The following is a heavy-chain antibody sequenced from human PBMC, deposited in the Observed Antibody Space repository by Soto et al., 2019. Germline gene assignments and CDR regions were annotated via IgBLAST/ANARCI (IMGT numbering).Heavy chain of an antibody. D-gene: IGHD4-17*01. CDR3: ARHLSGDYPNSNWFDP. J-gene: IGHJ5*02. V-gene: IGHV4-31*03. CDR1: GDSIDNTVFF. Sequence: QVQLQESAPGLVKPSQTLSLTCSVSGDSIDNTVFFWNWIRQHPEKGLEWIGYISSSGKTYNNPSLKSRVTKSLDPSRNHFSLNLTSVTAADTAVYFCARHLSGDYPNSNWFDPWGQGTLVTVSS. CDR2: ISSSGKT.